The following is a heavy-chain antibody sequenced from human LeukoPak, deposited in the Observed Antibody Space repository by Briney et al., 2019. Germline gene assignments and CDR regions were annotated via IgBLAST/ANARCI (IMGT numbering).Heavy chain of an antibody. V-gene: IGHV3-23*01. CDR1: GFTFSSYA. D-gene: IGHD3-22*01. Sequence: PGGSLRPSCAASGFTFSSYAMSWVRQAPGKGLEWVSAISGSGDTTYHADSVKGRFTISRDNSKNTVYLQVNSLRAEDTAVYYCAKTNHYYDDNGYPKYFDYWGQGTLVTVSS. CDR3: AKTNHYYDDNGYPKYFDY. J-gene: IGHJ4*02. CDR2: ISGSGDTT.